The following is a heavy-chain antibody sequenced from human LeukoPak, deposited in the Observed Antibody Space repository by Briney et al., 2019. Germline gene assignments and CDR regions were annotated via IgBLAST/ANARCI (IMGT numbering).Heavy chain of an antibody. V-gene: IGHV3-33*06. CDR1: GFTFSTYG. J-gene: IGHJ4*02. CDR3: AKDLRYYDFWSGLADY. D-gene: IGHD3-3*01. Sequence: GGSLRLFCAASGFTFSTYGMHWVRQAPGKGLEWVALIWYDGSNKYYADSVKGRFTISRDNSKNTLYLQMNSLRAEDTAVYYCAKDLRYYDFWSGLADYWGQGTLVTVSS. CDR2: IWYDGSNK.